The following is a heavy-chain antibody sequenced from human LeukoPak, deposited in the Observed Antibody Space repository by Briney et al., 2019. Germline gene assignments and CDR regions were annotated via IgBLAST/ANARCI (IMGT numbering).Heavy chain of an antibody. CDR2: FDPEDGET. CDR3: ATVFPPGQSYGL. J-gene: IGHJ4*02. V-gene: IGHV1-24*01. Sequence: ASVKVSCKVSGYTLTELSMHWVRQAPGKGLEWMGGFDPEDGETIYAQKFQGRGTMTEDTSTDTAYMELSSLRSEDTAVYYCATVFPPGQSYGLWGQGTLVTVSS. D-gene: IGHD5-18*01. CDR1: GYTLTELS.